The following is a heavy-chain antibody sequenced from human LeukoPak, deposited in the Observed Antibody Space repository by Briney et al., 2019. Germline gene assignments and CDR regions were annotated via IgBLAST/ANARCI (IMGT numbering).Heavy chain of an antibody. CDR3: AREPMDTAMVTALDY. CDR1: GYTFTSYG. J-gene: IGHJ4*02. CDR2: ISAYNGNT. Sequence: ASVKVSCKASGYTFTSYGISWVRQAPGQGLEWMGWISAYNGNTNYAQKLQGRVTMTTDTSTSTAYMELRSLRSDDTAAYYCAREPMDTAMVTALDYWGQGTLVTVSS. D-gene: IGHD5-18*01. V-gene: IGHV1-18*01.